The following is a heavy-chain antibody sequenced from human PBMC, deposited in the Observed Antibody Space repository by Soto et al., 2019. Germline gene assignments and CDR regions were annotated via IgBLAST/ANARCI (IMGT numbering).Heavy chain of an antibody. V-gene: IGHV4-34*01. Sequence: QVQLQQWGAGQLRPLETLSLTCGVSGGSFSGYYWAWIRQSPGKGLEWIGEINDRGSINYNASLKSRVSISVDTSKNPYSLIRRFVIAADTAVYYCARESHDILTGPPWAWYFDLWGRGTLVTVSS. CDR2: INDRGSI. CDR3: ARESHDILTGPPWAWYFDL. D-gene: IGHD3-9*01. CDR1: GGSFSGYY. J-gene: IGHJ2*01.